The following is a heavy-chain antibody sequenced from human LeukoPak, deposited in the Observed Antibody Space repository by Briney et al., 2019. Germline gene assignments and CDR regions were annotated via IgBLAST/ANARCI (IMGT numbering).Heavy chain of an antibody. Sequence: ASVKVPCKTAAYTLSSYSMSWVRQAPGQRLEWMGWISAYNGNTIYAQKVKGRVTMTTDTSTSTAYMELRSLKSDDTAVYYCARASYCSDGSCYSDYWGQGTLVTVSS. CDR1: AYTLSSYS. CDR2: ISAYNGNT. CDR3: ARASYCSDGSCYSDY. D-gene: IGHD2-15*01. J-gene: IGHJ4*02. V-gene: IGHV1-18*01.